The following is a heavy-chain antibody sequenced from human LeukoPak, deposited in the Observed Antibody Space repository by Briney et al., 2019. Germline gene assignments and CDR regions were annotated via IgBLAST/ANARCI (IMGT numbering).Heavy chain of an antibody. CDR2: IYSNDNT. CDR3: AKDRNYDFWSGYFDY. CDR1: GFSVTSNY. J-gene: IGHJ4*02. Sequence: PGGSLRLSCAASGFSVTSNYMSWVRQAPGTGLEWVSAIYSNDNTYYANSVKGRFTISRDNSKNTLYLQMNSLRAEDTAVYYCAKDRNYDFWSGYFDYWGQGTLVTVSS. D-gene: IGHD3-3*01. V-gene: IGHV3-53*01.